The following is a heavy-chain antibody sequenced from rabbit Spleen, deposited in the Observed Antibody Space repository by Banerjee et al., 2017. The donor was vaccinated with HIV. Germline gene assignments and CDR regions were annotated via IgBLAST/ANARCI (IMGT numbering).Heavy chain of an antibody. Sequence: EQLEESGGGLVKPEGSLTLTCKASGVSFSDKDVMCWVRQAPGKGLEWIACINTVTGKTVYASWAKGRFIMSRTSSTTVTLQMTSLTAADTATYFCTRDDGSGHYIDGYFNLWGHGTLVTVS. D-gene: IGHD1-1*01. CDR1: GVSFSDKDV. J-gene: IGHJ4*01. V-gene: IGHV1S45*01. CDR3: TRDDGSGHYIDGYFNL. CDR2: INTVTGKT.